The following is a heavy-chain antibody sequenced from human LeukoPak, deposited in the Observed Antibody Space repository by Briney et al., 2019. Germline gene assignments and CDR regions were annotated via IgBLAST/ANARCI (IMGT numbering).Heavy chain of an antibody. D-gene: IGHD1-26*01. J-gene: IGHJ6*02. CDR3: ARETPTSRSGSYYVLYGMDV. V-gene: IGHV1-46*01. Sequence: ASVKVSCKASGYTFTGYYMHWVRQAPGQGLEWMGIINPSGGSTSYAQKFQGRVTMTRDTSTSTVYMELSSLRSEDTAVYYCARETPTSRSGSYYVLYGMDVWGQGTTVTVSS. CDR1: GYTFTGYY. CDR2: INPSGGST.